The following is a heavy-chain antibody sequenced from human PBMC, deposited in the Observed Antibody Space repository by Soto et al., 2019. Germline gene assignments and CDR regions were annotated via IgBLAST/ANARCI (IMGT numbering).Heavy chain of an antibody. J-gene: IGHJ4*02. CDR1: GFTFGDYA. V-gene: IGHV3-49*03. CDR2: IRSKAYGGTT. D-gene: IGHD6-13*01. Sequence: GGSLRLSCTASGFTFGDYAMSWFRQAPGKGLEWVGFIRSKAYGGTTEYAASVKGRFTISRDDSKSIAYLQMNSLKTEDTAVYYCTRDGEGSSSFKVNWGQGTLVTVSS. CDR3: TRDGEGSSSFKVN.